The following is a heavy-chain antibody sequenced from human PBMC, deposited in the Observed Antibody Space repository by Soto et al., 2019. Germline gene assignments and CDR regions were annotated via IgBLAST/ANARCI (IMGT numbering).Heavy chain of an antibody. J-gene: IGHJ4*02. CDR2: IKKDGSEE. Sequence: EVQLVESGGGLVQPGGSLRLSCAASGFIFSSYWMSWVRQARGKGLEWVAKIKKDGSEEYYVDSVKVQYTSTRANVKNLLYLQMDSLRAEDTAMYYCADYDSSGRQGWGYWGQGTLVTVSS. CDR1: GFIFSSYW. CDR3: ADYDSSGRQGWGY. D-gene: IGHD3-22*01. V-gene: IGHV3-7*05.